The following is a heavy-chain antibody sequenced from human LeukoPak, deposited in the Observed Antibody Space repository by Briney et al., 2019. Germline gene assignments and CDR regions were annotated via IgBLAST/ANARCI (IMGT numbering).Heavy chain of an antibody. CDR1: GFTVSSNY. J-gene: IGHJ3*02. Sequence: GGSLRLSCAASGFTVSSNYMSWVRQAPGKGLEWVSVIYSGGSTYYADSVKGRFTISRDNSKNTLYLQMNSLRAEDTAVYYCARERRYDSSGYYLILDAFDIWGQGTMVTVSS. D-gene: IGHD3-22*01. CDR3: ARERRYDSSGYYLILDAFDI. CDR2: IYSGGST. V-gene: IGHV3-66*01.